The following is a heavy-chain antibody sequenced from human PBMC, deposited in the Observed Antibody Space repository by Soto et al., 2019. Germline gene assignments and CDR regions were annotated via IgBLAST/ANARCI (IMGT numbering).Heavy chain of an antibody. CDR3: ARVSKQLVLFDY. V-gene: IGHV3-23*01. D-gene: IGHD6-6*01. CDR2: ISSSAAST. Sequence: GGSLSLSCAASRLTFSSYAMSWVRQAPGKGLEWVSAISSSAASTYSADSVKGRFTISRDNAKNSLYLQMNSLRDEDTAVYYCARVSKQLVLFDYWGQGTLVPVS. J-gene: IGHJ4*02. CDR1: RLTFSSYA.